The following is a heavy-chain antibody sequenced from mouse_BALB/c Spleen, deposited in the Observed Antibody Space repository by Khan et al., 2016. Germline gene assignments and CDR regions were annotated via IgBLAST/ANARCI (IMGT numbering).Heavy chain of an antibody. D-gene: IGHD2-2*01. Sequence: EVQLQESGPDLVKPSQSLSLTCTVTGYSITSGYSWHWIRQFPGNNLEWMGYIHYSTRTNYSPSLTSRIPITRDTSKNQFFLQLNSVTTEDTATYYCAGVTTGDFVDNWGHGTTLTVSS. J-gene: IGHJ2*01. CDR2: IHYSTRT. CDR3: AGVTTGDFVDN. V-gene: IGHV3-1*02. CDR1: GYSITSGYS.